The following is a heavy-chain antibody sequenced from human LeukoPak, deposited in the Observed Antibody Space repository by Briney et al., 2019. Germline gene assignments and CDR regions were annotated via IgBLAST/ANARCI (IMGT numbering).Heavy chain of an antibody. J-gene: IGHJ4*02. CDR1: GYTFTSYY. CDR3: ARVGGYYDSSGYSDY. D-gene: IGHD3-22*01. CDR2: INPSGGST. Sequence: ASVEVSCKASGYTFTSYYMHWVRQAPGQGLEWMGIINPSGGSTSYAQKFQGRVTMTRDTSTSTVYMELSSLRSEDTAVYYCARVGGYYDSSGYSDYWGQGTLVTVSS. V-gene: IGHV1-46*01.